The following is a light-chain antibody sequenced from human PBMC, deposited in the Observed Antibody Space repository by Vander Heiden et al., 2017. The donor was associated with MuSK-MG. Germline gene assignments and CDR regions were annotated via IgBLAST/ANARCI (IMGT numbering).Light chain of an antibody. CDR2: EVR. CDR3: SSYTSSSTPVV. J-gene: IGLJ2*01. CDR1: SSDVGGYNY. V-gene: IGLV2-14*01. Sequence: QSALTQPASVSGSPGQSITISCTGTSSDVGGYNYVSWYQQHPGKAPKLMIYEVRNRPSGVSNRFPGSKSGNTASLTISGLQAEDEADYYCSSYTSSSTPVVFGGGTKLTVL.